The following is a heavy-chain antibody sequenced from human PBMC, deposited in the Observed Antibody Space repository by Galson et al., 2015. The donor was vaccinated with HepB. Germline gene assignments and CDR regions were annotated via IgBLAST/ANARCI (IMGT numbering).Heavy chain of an antibody. CDR1: GFTFSSYW. J-gene: IGHJ6*03. Sequence: SLRLSCAASGFTFSSYWMHWVRQAPGKGLVWVSTIKSDGSSTMYADSVKGRFTISRDNAKNTLFLQMNSLRAEDTAVYYCSRNDFWSGGRYYYMDVWGKGTTVIVSS. D-gene: IGHD3-3*01. CDR2: IKSDGSST. CDR3: SRNDFWSGGRYYYMDV. V-gene: IGHV3-74*03.